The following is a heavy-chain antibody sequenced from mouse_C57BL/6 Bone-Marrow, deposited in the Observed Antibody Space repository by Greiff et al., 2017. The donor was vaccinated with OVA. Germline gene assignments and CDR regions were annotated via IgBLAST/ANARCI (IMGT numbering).Heavy chain of an antibody. CDR3: ARNNLYYFDY. J-gene: IGHJ2*01. CDR1: GFSFTSYG. V-gene: IGHV2-2*01. Sequence: VQLVESGPGLVQPSQSLSITCTVSGFSFTSYGVHWVRQSPGKGLEWLGVIWSGGSTDNNAAFISSLSISKDKSKSQVFFKMNSLQADDTAIDYCARNNLYYFDYWGQGTTLTVSS. CDR2: IWSGGST.